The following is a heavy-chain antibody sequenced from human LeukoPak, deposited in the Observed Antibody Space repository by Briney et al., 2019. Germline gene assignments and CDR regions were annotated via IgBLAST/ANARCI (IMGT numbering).Heavy chain of an antibody. CDR3: ARVLEAGSDY. CDR2: INPNSGNT. J-gene: IGHJ4*02. CDR1: GYTFTNYD. Sequence: ASGKVSCKASGYTFTNYDTNWVRHAAGQGLEWMGWINPNSGNTGYAQKFQGRVTITRNNSISTAYMELSSLRSDDTAVYYCARVLEAGSDYWGQGTLVTVSS. D-gene: IGHD1-1*01. V-gene: IGHV1-8*03.